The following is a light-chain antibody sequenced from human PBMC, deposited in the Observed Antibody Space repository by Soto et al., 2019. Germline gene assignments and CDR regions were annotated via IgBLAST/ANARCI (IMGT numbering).Light chain of an antibody. CDR1: NTDIGDYHY. CDR2: DVN. CDR3: CSYAGGYTVL. V-gene: IGLV2-11*01. J-gene: IGLJ2*01. Sequence: QSALTQPRSVSGSPGQSVTISCTGTNTDIGDYHYVSWYQHHPNRAPKLIIYDVNKRPSGVPDRFSGFKSGNTASLTISGLQAEDEADFYCCSYAGGYTVLFGGGTQLTVL.